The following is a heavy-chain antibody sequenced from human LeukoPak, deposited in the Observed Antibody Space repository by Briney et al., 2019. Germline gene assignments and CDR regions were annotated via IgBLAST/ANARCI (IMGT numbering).Heavy chain of an antibody. CDR2: IPYTGRA. CDR3: AITRYYYNSRSYGAPYYFDY. J-gene: IGHJ4*02. Sequence: SQTLSPSSTVSGSSISSYYWSWLRAPPGKREWMSGIIPYTGRANYGPSFKSRVTISVDTSKSQFSLKLSYVAAADTAVYYCAITRYYYNSRSYGAPYYFDYWGQGTLVTVSS. V-gene: IGHV4-59*08. D-gene: IGHD3-10*01. CDR1: GSSISSYY.